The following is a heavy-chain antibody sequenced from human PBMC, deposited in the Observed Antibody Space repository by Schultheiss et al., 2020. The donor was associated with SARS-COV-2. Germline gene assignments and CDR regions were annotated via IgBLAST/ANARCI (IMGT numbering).Heavy chain of an antibody. J-gene: IGHJ4*02. V-gene: IGHV3-7*03. CDR2: IKQDGSVE. CDR1: AFTFDSYA. D-gene: IGHD1-1*01. Sequence: GGSLRLSCAGSAFTFDSYAMHWVRQSPGKGLEWVANIKQDGSVEHYVDSVRGRFIISRDNAKNSLDLQMNSLRVDDTAVYYCVKEGEEMGTSWGQGTLVTVSS. CDR3: VKEGEEMGTS.